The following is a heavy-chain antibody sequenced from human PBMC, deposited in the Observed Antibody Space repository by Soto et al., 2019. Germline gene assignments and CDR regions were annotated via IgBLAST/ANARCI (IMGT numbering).Heavy chain of an antibody. CDR3: AVSGYYSGHYYYYYGMDV. V-gene: IGHV1-18*01. CDR2: ISAYNGNT. J-gene: IGHJ6*02. CDR1: GYTFTSYG. D-gene: IGHD3-22*01. Sequence: ASVKVSCKASGYTFTSYGISWVRQAPGQGLEWMGWISAYNGNTNYAQKLQGRVTMTTDTSTSTAYMELRSLRSDDTAVYYCAVSGYYSGHYYYYYGMDVWGQGTTVTVSS.